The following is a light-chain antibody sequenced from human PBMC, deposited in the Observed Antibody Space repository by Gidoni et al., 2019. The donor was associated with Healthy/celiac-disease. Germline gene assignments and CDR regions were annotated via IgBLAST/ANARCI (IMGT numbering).Light chain of an antibody. Sequence: QSALTQPASVSGPPGQSITISCTGTSSAVVGDNYVAWYQQHQGKAPKRMIYAVSNRPSGVANRFSGSKSGNTASLTISGLQAEDEDEYYCSSYTSSSPVVFGGGTKLTVL. V-gene: IGLV2-14*01. CDR1: SSAVVGDNY. CDR3: SSYTSSSPVV. CDR2: AVS. J-gene: IGLJ2*01.